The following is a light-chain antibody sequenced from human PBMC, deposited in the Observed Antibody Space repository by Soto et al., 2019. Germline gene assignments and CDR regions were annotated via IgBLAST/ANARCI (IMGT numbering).Light chain of an antibody. J-gene: IGKJ1*01. CDR2: GAS. CDR3: QHYKNWPPWT. V-gene: IGKV3-15*01. CDR1: QSISSN. Sequence: EIVMTQSPATLSVSPGERATLSCRASQSISSNLAWYQQKPGQAPRLLIYGASTRATGIPARFNGSGYGTEFTLTISSLQSEDFADYYCQHYKNWPPWTFGQGTKVEIK.